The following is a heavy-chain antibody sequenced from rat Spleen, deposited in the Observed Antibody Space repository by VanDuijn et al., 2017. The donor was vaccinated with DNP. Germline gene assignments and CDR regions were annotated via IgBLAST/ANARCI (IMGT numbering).Heavy chain of an antibody. V-gene: IGHV5-19*01. J-gene: IGHJ2*01. D-gene: IGHD1-9*01. CDR2: ISYDGSST. CDR1: GFTFSNYG. CDR3: ARTAYYGYKRGYYFDY. Sequence: EVQLVESGGGLVQPGRSLKLSCAASGFTFSNYGMHWMRQAPTKGLEWVASISYDGSSTYYRDSVKGRFTISRDNAKSTLYLQRDSLRSEDTATYYCARTAYYGYKRGYYFDYWGQGVMVTVSS.